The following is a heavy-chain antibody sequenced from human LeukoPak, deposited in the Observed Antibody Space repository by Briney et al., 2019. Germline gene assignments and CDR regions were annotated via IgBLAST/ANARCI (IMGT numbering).Heavy chain of an antibody. V-gene: IGHV3-23*01. CDR3: AKGGEVTPPFSGYYYDVLDYYYYGMDV. CDR1: GFTFSSYA. Sequence: GGSLRLFCAASGFTFSSYAMSWVRQAPGKGLEWVSAISGSGGSTYYADSVKGRFTISRDNSKNTPYLQMNSLRAEDTAVYYCAKGGEVTPPFSGYYYDVLDYYYYGMDVWGQGTTVTVSS. J-gene: IGHJ6*02. D-gene: IGHD3-22*01. CDR2: ISGSGGST.